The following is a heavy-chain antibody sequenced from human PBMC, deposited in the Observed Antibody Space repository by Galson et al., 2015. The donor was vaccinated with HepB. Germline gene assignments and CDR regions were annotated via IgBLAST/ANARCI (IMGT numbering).Heavy chain of an antibody. V-gene: IGHV3-48*02. Sequence: SLRLSCAGSGFTFSTYSMNWVRQAPGKGLEWVSYIDSSSSTMYYADSVNGRFTISRDNAKNSLYLQMNTLTYEDTAVYYCVSFYDFWSGYYPTPDNWGTGTLVIVSS. D-gene: IGHD3-3*01. CDR1: GFTFSTYS. CDR3: VSFYDFWSGYYPTPDN. CDR2: IDSSSSTM. J-gene: IGHJ4*02.